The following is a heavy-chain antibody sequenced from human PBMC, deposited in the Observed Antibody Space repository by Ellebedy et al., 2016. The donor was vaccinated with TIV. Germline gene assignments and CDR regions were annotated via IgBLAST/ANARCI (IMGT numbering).Heavy chain of an antibody. D-gene: IGHD1-26*01. CDR3: ARSGEHDT. V-gene: IGHV1-69*13. J-gene: IGHJ5*02. CDR1: GGTFSRYG. Sequence: AASVKVSCKTSGGTFSRYGISWLRQARGQGLEWMGGIIPIFSTPNYAQKFRGRVTITADDSTATAFLELSSLRAEDTAVYHCARSGEHDTWGQGTLVAVSS. CDR2: IIPIFSTP.